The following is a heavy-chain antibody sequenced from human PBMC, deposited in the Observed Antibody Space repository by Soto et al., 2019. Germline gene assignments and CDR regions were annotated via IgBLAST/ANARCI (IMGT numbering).Heavy chain of an antibody. J-gene: IGHJ3*02. Sequence: GESLKISCAASGFTFSDYYMSWIRQAPGKGLEWVSYISSSSSYTNYADSVKGRFTISRDNAKNSLYLQMNSLRAEDTAVYYCVRDQYYDSSGFDALDIWGQGTMVTVSS. D-gene: IGHD3-22*01. CDR2: ISSSSSYT. V-gene: IGHV3-11*06. CDR1: GFTFSDYY. CDR3: VRDQYYDSSGFDALDI.